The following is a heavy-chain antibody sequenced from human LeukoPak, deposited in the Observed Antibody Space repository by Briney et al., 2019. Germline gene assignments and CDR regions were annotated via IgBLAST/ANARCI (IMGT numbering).Heavy chain of an antibody. CDR3: ARESIAVAGTIDY. J-gene: IGHJ4*02. V-gene: IGHV1-69*04. CDR1: GGTFSSYA. D-gene: IGHD6-19*01. CDR2: IIPILGIA. Sequence: SVKVSCKASGGTFSSYAISWVRQAPGQELEWMGRIIPILGIANYAQKFQGRVTITADKSTSTAYMELSSLRSDDTAVYYCARESIAVAGTIDYWGQGTLVTVSS.